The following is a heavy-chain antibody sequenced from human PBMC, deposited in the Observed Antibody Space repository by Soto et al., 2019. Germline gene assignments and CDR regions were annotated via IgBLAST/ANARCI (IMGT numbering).Heavy chain of an antibody. CDR3: AKTVSIAVVAAPNFDS. CDR2: ISLGGGST. D-gene: IGHD2-15*01. J-gene: IGHJ4*02. V-gene: IGHV3-23*01. CDR1: GFTFSLFD. Sequence: PGGSLRLSCAASGFTFSLFDMSWVRQAPGKGLQWVAGISLGGGSTYYTDSVKGRFTISRDNSQNTLYLQMNSLRGEDTAVCYCAKTVSIAVVAAPNFDSWGQGTLVTVSS.